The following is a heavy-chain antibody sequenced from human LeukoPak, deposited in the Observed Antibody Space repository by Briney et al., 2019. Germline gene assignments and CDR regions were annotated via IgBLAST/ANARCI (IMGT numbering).Heavy chain of an antibody. Sequence: PGGSLRLSCAASGFTVSSNYMNWVRQAPGKGPEWVSVIYSGGNTYYADSVKGRFTISRDNSKNTLYLQMNSLRAEDTAVYYCARGNDYGDYYFDYWGQGTLVTVSS. CDR3: ARGNDYGDYYFDY. CDR1: GFTVSSNY. V-gene: IGHV3-66*01. D-gene: IGHD4-17*01. CDR2: IYSGGNT. J-gene: IGHJ4*02.